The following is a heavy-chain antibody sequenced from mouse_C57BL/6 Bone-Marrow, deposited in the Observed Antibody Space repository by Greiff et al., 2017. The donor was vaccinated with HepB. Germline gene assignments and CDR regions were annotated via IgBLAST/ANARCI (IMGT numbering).Heavy chain of an antibody. CDR2: ISDGGSYT. CDR1: GFTFSSYA. V-gene: IGHV5-4*01. CDR3: AREDYGYDHYYAMDY. D-gene: IGHD2-2*01. J-gene: IGHJ4*01. Sequence: EVKLMESGGGLVKPGGSLKLSCAASGFTFSSYAMSWVRQTPEKRLEWVATISDGGSYTYYPDNVKGRFTISRDNAKNNLYLQMSHLKSEDTAMYYCAREDYGYDHYYAMDYWGQGPSVTVSS.